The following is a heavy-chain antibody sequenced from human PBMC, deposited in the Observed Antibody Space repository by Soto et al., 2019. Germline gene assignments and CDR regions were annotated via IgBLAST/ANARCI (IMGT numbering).Heavy chain of an antibody. J-gene: IGHJ4*02. CDR2: INHSGST. V-gene: IGHV4-34*01. Sequence: SETLSLTCAVYGGSFSVYYWSWIRQPSGKGLEWIGEINHSGSTNYNPSLKSRVTISVDTSKNQFSLKLSSVTAADTAVYYCARAQIGYDYVWGSYRYPKTFDYWGQGTLVTVSS. CDR3: ARAQIGYDYVWGSYRYPKTFDY. CDR1: GGSFSVYY. D-gene: IGHD3-16*02.